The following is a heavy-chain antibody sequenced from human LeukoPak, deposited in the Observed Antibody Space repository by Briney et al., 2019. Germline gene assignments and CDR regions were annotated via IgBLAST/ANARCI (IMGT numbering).Heavy chain of an antibody. CDR1: GFTFSSYA. CDR3: ARFGGPIVVVVAAFNWFDP. CDR2: ISGSGGST. J-gene: IGHJ5*02. V-gene: IGHV3-23*01. D-gene: IGHD2-15*01. Sequence: GGSLRLSCAASGFTFSSYAMSWVRQAPGKGLEWVSAISGSGGSTYYADSVKGRFTISRDNSKNTLYLQMNSLRAEDTAVYYCARFGGPIVVVVAAFNWFDPWGQGTLVTVSS.